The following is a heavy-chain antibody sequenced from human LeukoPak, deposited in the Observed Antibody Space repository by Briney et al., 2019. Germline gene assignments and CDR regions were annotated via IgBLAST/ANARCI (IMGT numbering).Heavy chain of an antibody. CDR1: GFTFSSYE. Sequence: GGSLRLSCAASGFTFSSYEMNWVRQAPGKGLEWVSYISGSGSTIYYADSVKGRFTISRDNAKNSLYLQMNSLRAEDTAAYYCARTSYGDYAASVDYWEQRTLVTVSS. J-gene: IGHJ4*02. V-gene: IGHV3-48*03. CDR2: ISGSGSTI. D-gene: IGHD4-17*01. CDR3: ARTSYGDYAASVDY.